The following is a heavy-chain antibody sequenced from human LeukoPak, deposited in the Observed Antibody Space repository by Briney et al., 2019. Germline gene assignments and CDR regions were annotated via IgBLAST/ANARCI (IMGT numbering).Heavy chain of an antibody. CDR3: TKNGVSNGDYFVSTN. J-gene: IGHJ4*02. V-gene: IGHV3-23*01. CDR1: GFTFHNHA. CDR2: INDRGQNT. D-gene: IGHD2/OR15-2a*01. Sequence: GGSLRLSCTASGFTFHNHAMSWVRQVPGKGLEWISGINDRGQNTFYADSVQGRLTISRDNSKKTVYLQMSSLRAEDTAIYYCTKNGVSNGDYFVSTNLGQGTLVTVSS.